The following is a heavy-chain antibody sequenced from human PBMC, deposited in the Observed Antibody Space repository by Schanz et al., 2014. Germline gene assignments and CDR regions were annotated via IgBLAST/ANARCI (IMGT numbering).Heavy chain of an antibody. Sequence: QLQLVQSGAEVKKPGSSVKVSCKLSGGTFSSYTISWMRQAPGQGLEWMGWISTSNGNTNYAQKLQGRITVTTDTSTTTAYMELSGLRSEDTAVYYCARDRLECGAECYSVEVFEIWGQGTLVIVSS. CDR1: GGTFSSYT. CDR3: ARDRLECGAECYSVEVFEI. CDR2: ISTSNGNT. J-gene: IGHJ4*02. V-gene: IGHV1-18*01. D-gene: IGHD2-21*01.